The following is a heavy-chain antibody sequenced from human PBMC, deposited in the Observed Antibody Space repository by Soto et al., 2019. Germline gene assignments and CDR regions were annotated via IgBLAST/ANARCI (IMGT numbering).Heavy chain of an antibody. V-gene: IGHV4-4*02. Sequence: QVQLQESGPGLVKPSGTLSLTCAVSSGSISRSNWWSWVRQPPGKGLEWIGEIYHSGSTNYNPSLKGRVTISVAKSKNQFSLKLRSVTAADTAVYYCERVVVVVGYYYYMDVWGKGTTVTVSS. D-gene: IGHD2-15*01. CDR1: SGSISRSNW. CDR3: ERVVVVVGYYYYMDV. CDR2: IYHSGST. J-gene: IGHJ6*03.